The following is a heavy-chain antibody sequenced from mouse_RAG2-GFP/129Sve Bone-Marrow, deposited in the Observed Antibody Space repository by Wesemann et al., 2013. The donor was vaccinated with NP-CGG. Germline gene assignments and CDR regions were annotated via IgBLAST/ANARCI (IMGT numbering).Heavy chain of an antibody. V-gene: IGHV1-42*01. D-gene: IGHD4-1*01. Sequence: VKQSPEKSLEWIGEINPSTGGTTYNQKFKAKATLTVDKSSSTAYMQLKSLTSEDSAVYYCARWVTGTLYYFDYWGQGTTLTVSS. J-gene: IGHJ2*01. CDR3: ARWVTGTLYYFDY. CDR2: INPSTGGT.